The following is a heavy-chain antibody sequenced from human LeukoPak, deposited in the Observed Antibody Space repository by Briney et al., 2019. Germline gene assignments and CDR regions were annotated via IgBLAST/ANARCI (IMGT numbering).Heavy chain of an antibody. D-gene: IGHD6-19*01. CDR2: IYYSGST. CDR1: GGSISSYY. Sequence: SETLSLTCTVSGGSISSYYWSWIRQPPVKGLEWIGYIYYSGSTNYNPSLKSRVTISVDTSKNQFSLKLSSVTAADTAVYYCARRAREYRSGWYYFDYWGQGTLVTVSS. CDR3: ARRAREYRSGWYYFDY. J-gene: IGHJ4*02. V-gene: IGHV4-59*08.